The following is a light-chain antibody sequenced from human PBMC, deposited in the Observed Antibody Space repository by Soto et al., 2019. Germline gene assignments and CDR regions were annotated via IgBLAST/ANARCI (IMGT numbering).Light chain of an antibody. CDR3: QHFGGTTFT. CDR1: QSVSTN. Sequence: EIVMTQSPAILSVSPGERATLSCRASQSVSTNLAWFQQKPGQAPRLLIYGASTRATGIPDRFSGSGSGTHFTLTISRLEPGDFAVYYCQHFGGTTFTFGQGTRLGIK. J-gene: IGKJ5*01. CDR2: GAS. V-gene: IGKV3D-15*01.